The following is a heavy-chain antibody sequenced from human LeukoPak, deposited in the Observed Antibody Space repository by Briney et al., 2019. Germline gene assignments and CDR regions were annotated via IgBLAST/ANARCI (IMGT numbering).Heavy chain of an antibody. D-gene: IGHD2-2*02. J-gene: IGHJ6*02. V-gene: IGHV4-34*01. Sequence: PSETLSLTCAVYGGSFSGYYWSWIRQPPGKGLEWIGEINHSGSTNYNPSLKSRVTISVDTSKNQFSLKLSSVTAADTAVYYCARVCSSTSCYTNYYYYGMDAWGQGTTVTVSS. CDR2: INHSGST. CDR3: ARVCSSTSCYTNYYYYGMDA. CDR1: GGSFSGYY.